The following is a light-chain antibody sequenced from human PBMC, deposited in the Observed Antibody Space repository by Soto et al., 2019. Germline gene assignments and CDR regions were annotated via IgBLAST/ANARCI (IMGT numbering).Light chain of an antibody. CDR3: SSYTSSSVV. Sequence: QSALTQPASVSGSPGQSITISCTGTSSDVGGYNYVSWYQQPPGKAPKLMIYDVSNRPSGVSNRFSGSKSGNTASLTISGLQAEEEADYYCSSYTSSSVVFGGGTKVTVL. J-gene: IGLJ2*01. CDR2: DVS. V-gene: IGLV2-14*01. CDR1: SSDVGGYNY.